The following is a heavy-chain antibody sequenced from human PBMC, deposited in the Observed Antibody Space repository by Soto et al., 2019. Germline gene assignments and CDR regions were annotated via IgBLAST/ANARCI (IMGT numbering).Heavy chain of an antibody. J-gene: IGHJ6*04. CDR3: ARDIGRYYYGSGSYYRYGMDV. V-gene: IGHV3-13*04. CDR2: IGTAGDT. CDR1: GFTFSSYD. Sequence: EVQLVESGGGLVQPGGSLRLSCAASGFTFSSYDMHWVRQATGKGLEWVSAIGTAGDTYYPGSVKGRFTISRENAKNSLYLQMNSLRAGDTAVYYCARDIGRYYYGSGSYYRYGMDVWGEGATVTVSS. D-gene: IGHD3-10*01.